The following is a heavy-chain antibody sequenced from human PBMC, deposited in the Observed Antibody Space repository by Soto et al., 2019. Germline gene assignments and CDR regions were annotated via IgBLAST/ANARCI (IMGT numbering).Heavy chain of an antibody. J-gene: IGHJ4*02. D-gene: IGHD3-16*01. CDR1: GGSMSNGGYY. V-gene: IGHV4-39*01. CDR3: ARSRGEPSEGFDY. Sequence: QLQLQESGPGLVKPSETLSLTCTVSGGSMSNGGYYWGWIRQPPGKGLEWIGSIYYSGSTYNNPSLMSRLTMSIDTAKTQFSLKVTSVTAADTAVYYCARSRGEPSEGFDYWGQGTLVTVSS. CDR2: IYYSGST.